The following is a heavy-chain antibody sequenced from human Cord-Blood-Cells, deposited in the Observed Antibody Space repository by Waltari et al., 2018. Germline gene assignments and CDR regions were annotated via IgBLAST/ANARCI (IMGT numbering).Heavy chain of an antibody. CDR3: AREGNNWNDFDY. CDR2: IIPIFGTA. Sequence: QVQLVQSGAEVEKPGSALKASCMASGRPFLTHSISWVRQAPGQGLEWMGGIIPIFGTANYAQKFQGRVTITADKSTSTAYMELSSLRSEDTAVYYCAREGNNWNDFDYWGQGTLVTVSS. D-gene: IGHD1-1*01. V-gene: IGHV1-69*06. J-gene: IGHJ4*02. CDR1: GRPFLTHS.